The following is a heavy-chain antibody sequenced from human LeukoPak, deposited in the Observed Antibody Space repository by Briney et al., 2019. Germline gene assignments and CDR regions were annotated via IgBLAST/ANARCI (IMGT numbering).Heavy chain of an antibody. J-gene: IGHJ4*02. CDR3: ATDGGSTGYYGRSDY. D-gene: IGHD3-22*01. CDR2: IKSKADAGTT. Sequence: GGSLRLSCAASGFTLSDHYMDWVRQAPGKGLEWVGRIKSKADAGTTDYAAPVKGRFTISRDDSKNTLYLQMNSLKTEDTAVYYCATDGGSTGYYGRSDYWGQGTLVTVSS. V-gene: IGHV3-15*01. CDR1: GFTLSDHY.